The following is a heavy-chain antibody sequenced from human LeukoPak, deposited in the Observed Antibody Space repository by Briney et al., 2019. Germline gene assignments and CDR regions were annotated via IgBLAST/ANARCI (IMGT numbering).Heavy chain of an antibody. D-gene: IGHD5-12*01. CDR1: VYSFTASYN. V-gene: IGHV1-2*02. CDR3: ARDPRGTYDY. Sequence: ASLTVSFKASVYSFTASYNIRWLRQAPGQGPEFMGWINPSSGDTRYAQKFQGRVTVTRDTVISTAYMELSSLTSDDTAVYYCARDPRGTYDYWGQGTLVTVSS. J-gene: IGHJ4*02. CDR2: INPSSGDT.